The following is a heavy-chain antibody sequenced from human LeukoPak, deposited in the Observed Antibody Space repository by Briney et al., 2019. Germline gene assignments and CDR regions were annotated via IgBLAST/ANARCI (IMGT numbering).Heavy chain of an antibody. CDR2: IYTSGST. CDR3: ARCCSSTSNDY. V-gene: IGHV4-61*02. J-gene: IGHJ4*02. CDR1: GRSISSGSYY. Sequence: SETLSLTCTVSGRSISSGSYYWSWIRQPAGKGLEWIGRIYTSGSTNYHPSLKSRVTISVDTSKNQFSLKLSSVTAADTAVYYCARCCSSTSNDYWGQGTLVTVSS. D-gene: IGHD2-2*01.